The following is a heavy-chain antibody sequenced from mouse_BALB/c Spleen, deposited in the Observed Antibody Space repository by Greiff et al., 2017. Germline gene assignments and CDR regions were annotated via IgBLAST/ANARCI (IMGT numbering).Heavy chain of an antibody. CDR2: ISSGSSTI. D-gene: IGHD2-1*01. Sequence: EVMLVESGGGLVQPGGSRKLSCAASGFTFSSFGMHWVRQAPEKGLEWVAYISSGSSTIYYADTVKGRFTISRDNPKNTLFLQMTSLRSEDTAMYYCARDIYYGYAMDYWGQGTSVTVSS. CDR1: GFTFSSFG. CDR3: ARDIYYGYAMDY. J-gene: IGHJ4*01. V-gene: IGHV5-17*02.